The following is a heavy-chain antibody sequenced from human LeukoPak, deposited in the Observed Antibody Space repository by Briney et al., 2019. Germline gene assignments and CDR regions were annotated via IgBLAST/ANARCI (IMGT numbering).Heavy chain of an antibody. J-gene: IGHJ6*03. D-gene: IGHD6-6*01. CDR1: GGSISSSSYY. CDR3: AREVSGESIAARGYYYYYYMDV. V-gene: IGHV4-61*01. CDR2: IYYSGST. Sequence: SETLSLTCTVSGGSISSSSYYWGWIRQPPGKGLEWIGYIYYSGSTNYNPSLKSRVTISVDTSKNQFSLKLSSVTAADTAVYYCAREVSGESIAARGYYYYYYMDVWGKGTTVTVSS.